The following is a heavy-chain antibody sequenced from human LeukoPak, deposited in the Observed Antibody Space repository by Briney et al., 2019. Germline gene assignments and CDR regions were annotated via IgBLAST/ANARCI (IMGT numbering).Heavy chain of an antibody. CDR1: GFTFSSYG. J-gene: IGHJ4*02. CDR3: ARIRNCGGDCYLIDY. D-gene: IGHD2-21*02. CDR2: IWYDGSNK. Sequence: GRSLRLSCAASGFTFSSYGMHRVRQAPGKGLEWVAVIWYDGSNKYSADSVKGRFTISRDNSKNTLYLQMNSLRAEDTAVYYCARIRNCGGDCYLIDYWGQGTLVTVSS. V-gene: IGHV3-33*01.